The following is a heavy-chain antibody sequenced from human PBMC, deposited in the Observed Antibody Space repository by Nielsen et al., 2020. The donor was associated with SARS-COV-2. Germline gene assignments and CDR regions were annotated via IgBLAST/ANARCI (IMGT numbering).Heavy chain of an antibody. Sequence: SETLSLTCTVSGGSVSSGSYYWSWIRQPPGKGLEWIGYIYYSGSTNYNPSLKSRVTISVDTSKNQFSLKLSSVTAADTAVYYCARADGTLDYWGQGTLVTVSS. CDR3: ARADGTLDY. CDR1: GGSVSSGSYY. J-gene: IGHJ4*02. V-gene: IGHV4-61*01. CDR2: IYYSGST.